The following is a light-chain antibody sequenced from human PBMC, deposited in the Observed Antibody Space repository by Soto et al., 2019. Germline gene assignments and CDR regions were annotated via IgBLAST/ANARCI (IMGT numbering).Light chain of an antibody. CDR3: QQYHNSPLT. CDR2: DAS. V-gene: IGKV3-15*01. J-gene: IGKJ4*01. CDR1: QSVSGH. Sequence: IVLTQSQATLSVSPGERATLSCRASQSVSGHLDWYQQKPGQAPRLLIYDASTRATGIPARFSGSGSGAEFTLTISSLQSEDFAVYYCQQYHNSPLTFGGGTKLEIK.